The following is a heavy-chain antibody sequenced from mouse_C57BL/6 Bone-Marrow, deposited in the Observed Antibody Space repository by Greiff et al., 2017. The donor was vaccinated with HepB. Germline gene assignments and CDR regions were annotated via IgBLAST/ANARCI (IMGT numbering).Heavy chain of an antibody. Sequence: QVQLQQSGAELARPGASVKLSCKASGYTFTSYGISWVKQRTGQGLEWIGEIYPRSGNTYYNEKFKGKATLTADKYSSTAYMELRSLTSEDSAVYFCANDYPFAYWGQGTLVTVSA. D-gene: IGHD2-4*01. CDR3: ANDYPFAY. V-gene: IGHV1-81*01. CDR1: GYTFTSYG. J-gene: IGHJ3*01. CDR2: IYPRSGNT.